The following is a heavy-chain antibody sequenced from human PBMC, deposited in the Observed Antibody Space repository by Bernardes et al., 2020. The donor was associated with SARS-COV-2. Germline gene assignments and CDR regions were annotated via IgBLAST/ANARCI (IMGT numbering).Heavy chain of an antibody. CDR2: LYTENTS. V-gene: IGHV3-66*01. Sequence: GGSLRLSCVASGFSVGSNYINWVRQAPGKGLQWVSILYTENTSYYADSVKGRFDMSRDNSKNTVYLQINSLRAEDTAIYYWARWRFGERGMDVWGQGTTVTVSS. CDR1: GFSVGSNY. CDR3: ARWRFGERGMDV. D-gene: IGHD3-10*01. J-gene: IGHJ6*02.